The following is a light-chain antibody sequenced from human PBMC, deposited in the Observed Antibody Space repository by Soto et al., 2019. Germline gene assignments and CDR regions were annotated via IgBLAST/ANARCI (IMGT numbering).Light chain of an antibody. V-gene: IGLV2-23*02. CDR2: DVI. Sequence: QSALTQPASVSGSPGQSITISCTGSSSDIGGYKYVSWYQHHPGKAPQLIIFDVINRPSGVSNRFSGSKSGNTASLTISGLQAEDEADYYCSSYAGSSTFVFGTGTKVTVL. CDR1: SSDIGGYKY. CDR3: SSYAGSSTFV. J-gene: IGLJ1*01.